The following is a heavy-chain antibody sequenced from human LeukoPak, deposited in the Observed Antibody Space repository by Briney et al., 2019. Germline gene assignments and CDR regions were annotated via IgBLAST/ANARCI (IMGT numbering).Heavy chain of an antibody. CDR2: ISAYNGNT. J-gene: IGHJ5*02. V-gene: IGHV1-18*01. CDR3: ARDYFSYCSSTSCSINWFDP. D-gene: IGHD2-2*01. CDR1: GYTFTSYG. Sequence: SVKVSCKASGYTFTSYGISWVRQAPGQGLEWMGWISAYNGNTNYAQKLQGRVTMTTDTSTSTAYMELRSLRSDDTAAYYCARDYFSYCSSTSCSINWFDPWGQGTLVTVSS.